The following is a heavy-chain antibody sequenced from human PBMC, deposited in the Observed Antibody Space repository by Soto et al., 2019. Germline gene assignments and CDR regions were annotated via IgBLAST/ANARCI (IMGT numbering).Heavy chain of an antibody. CDR1: GGSISGSSYY. V-gene: IGHV4-39*07. D-gene: IGHD3-10*01. J-gene: IGHJ4*02. CDR2: IYLSGTT. Sequence: SETLSLTCTVSGGSISGSSYYWGWIRQPPGKGLEWIGNIYLSGTTYYNPSLKSRVTISYDKSKNQFSLHLTSVTAADTAVYYCARLQFGEGFDYWGQGALVTVSS. CDR3: ARLQFGEGFDY.